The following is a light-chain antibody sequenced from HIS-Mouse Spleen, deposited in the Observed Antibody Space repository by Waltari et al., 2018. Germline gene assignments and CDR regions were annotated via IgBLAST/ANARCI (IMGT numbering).Light chain of an antibody. V-gene: IGLV3-1*01. J-gene: IGLJ1*01. CDR3: QAWDSSTYV. CDR2: QDS. CDR1: KLGDKY. Sequence: SYELTQPPSVSVSPGQTASITCSGDKLGDKYARWYQQKPGQAPVLVIYQDSKRPSGIPERFPGSNSGNTATLTISGTQAMDEADYYCQAWDSSTYVFGTGTKVTVL.